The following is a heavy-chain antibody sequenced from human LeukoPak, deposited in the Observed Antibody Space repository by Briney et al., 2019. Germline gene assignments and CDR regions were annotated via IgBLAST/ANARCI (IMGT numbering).Heavy chain of an antibody. J-gene: IGHJ4*02. D-gene: IGHD3-10*01. CDR2: ISSSSSTI. CDR1: GFTFSSYS. Sequence: GGSLRLSCAASGFTFSSYSMNWVRQAPGKGLEWVSYISSSSSTIYYADSVKGRFTISRDNAKNSLYLQMNSLRAEDTALYYCAKDLESYDRGSRFDYWGQGTLVTVSS. V-gene: IGHV3-48*04. CDR3: AKDLESYDRGSRFDY.